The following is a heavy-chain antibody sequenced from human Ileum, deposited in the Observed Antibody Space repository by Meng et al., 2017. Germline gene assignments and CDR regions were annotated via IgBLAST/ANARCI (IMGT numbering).Heavy chain of an antibody. D-gene: IGHD2-2*01. CDR2: INPHSGGT. V-gene: IGHV1-2*06. Sequence: QVQLVQSGAEVKKPGASVKGPCKATGYTFTGYYMHWVRQAPGQGLEWMGRINPHSGGTNYAQKFQGRVTLTRDTSISTAYMELSRLRSDDTALYYCARDEGSTDSFDIWGQGTLVTVSS. CDR1: GYTFTGYY. J-gene: IGHJ3*02. CDR3: ARDEGSTDSFDI.